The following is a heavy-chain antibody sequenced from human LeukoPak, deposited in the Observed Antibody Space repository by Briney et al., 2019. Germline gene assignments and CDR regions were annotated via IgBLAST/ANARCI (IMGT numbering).Heavy chain of an antibody. J-gene: IGHJ4*02. Sequence: GGSLRLSCAASGFTFSDYYMSWIRQAPGKGLEWVSYISSSGRTMYYADSVKGRFTVSRDNAKNALYLQMNSLRAEDTAVYYCARGSSGWYGIDYWGQGALVNVSS. CDR3: ARGSSGWYGIDY. CDR1: GFTFSDYY. D-gene: IGHD6-19*01. CDR2: ISSSGRTM. V-gene: IGHV3-11*04.